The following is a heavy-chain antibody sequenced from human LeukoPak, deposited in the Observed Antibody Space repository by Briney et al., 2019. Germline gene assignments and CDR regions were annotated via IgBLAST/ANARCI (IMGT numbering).Heavy chain of an antibody. CDR3: GSYWEQFDY. V-gene: IGHV3-30*03. J-gene: IGHJ4*02. D-gene: IGHD1-26*01. CDR2: ISYDGSNK. CDR1: GFTFSSYG. Sequence: PGGSLGLSCAASGFTFSSYGMHWVRQAPGKGLEWVAVISYDGSNKYYADSVKGRFTISRDNSKNTLYLQMNSLRAEDTAVYYCGSYWEQFDYWGQGTLVTVSS.